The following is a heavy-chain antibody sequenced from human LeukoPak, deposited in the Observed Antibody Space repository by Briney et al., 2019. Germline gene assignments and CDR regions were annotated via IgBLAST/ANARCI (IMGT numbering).Heavy chain of an antibody. CDR3: ARGHAITMVREVIIKTQIIDY. J-gene: IGHJ4*02. Sequence: SETLSLTCTVSGGSISSYYWSWIRQPAGKGLEWIGRIYTSGSTNYNPSLKSRVTMSVDTSKNQFSLKLSAVTAADTAVYYCARGHAITMVREVIIKTQIIDYWGQGTLATVSS. D-gene: IGHD3-10*01. V-gene: IGHV4-4*07. CDR2: IYTSGST. CDR1: GGSISSYY.